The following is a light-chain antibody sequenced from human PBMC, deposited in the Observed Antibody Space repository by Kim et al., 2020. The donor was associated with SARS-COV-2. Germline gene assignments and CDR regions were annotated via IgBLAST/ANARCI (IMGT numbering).Light chain of an antibody. CDR1: SGSIASNY. V-gene: IGLV6-57*03. Sequence: GKTVPSSCTRSSGSIASNYVQWYQQRPGSAPTTVIYEDNQRPSGVPDRFSGSIDSSSNSASLTISGLKTEDEADYYCQSYDSSIVVFGGGTQLTVL. J-gene: IGLJ2*01. CDR2: EDN. CDR3: QSYDSSIVV.